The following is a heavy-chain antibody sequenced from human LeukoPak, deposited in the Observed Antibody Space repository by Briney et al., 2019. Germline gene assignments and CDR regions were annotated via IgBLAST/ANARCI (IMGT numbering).Heavy chain of an antibody. CDR3: TRVTYYYDNSGYFHFDS. CDR1: GFTFGDYA. D-gene: IGHD3-22*01. Sequence: GGSLRLSCTTSGFTFGDYAMSWVRQAPGKGLEWVRFIRRKAHGGTTEYAASVKGRFSSSRDDSKSIAYLQMNSLKTEDTAVYFCTRVTYYYDNSGYFHFDSWGRGSLVIVSS. J-gene: IGHJ4*02. V-gene: IGHV3-49*04. CDR2: IRRKAHGGTT.